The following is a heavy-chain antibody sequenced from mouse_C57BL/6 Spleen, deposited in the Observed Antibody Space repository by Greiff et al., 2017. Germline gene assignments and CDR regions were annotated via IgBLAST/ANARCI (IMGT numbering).Heavy chain of an antibody. J-gene: IGHJ3*01. CDR2: IDPENGDT. V-gene: IGHV14-4*01. D-gene: IGHD2-5*01. CDR1: GFNIKDDY. CDR3: TTGSNYNPWDAFAY. Sequence: EVQRVESGAELVRPGASVKLSCTASGFNIKDDYMHWVKQRPEQGLEWIGGIDPENGDTEYASKFQGKATITADKSSNTAYLQLSSLTSEDTAVYYYTTGSNYNPWDAFAYWGQGTLVTVSA.